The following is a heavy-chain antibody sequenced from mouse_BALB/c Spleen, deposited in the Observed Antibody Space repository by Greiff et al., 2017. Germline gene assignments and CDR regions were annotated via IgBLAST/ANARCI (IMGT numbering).Heavy chain of an antibody. V-gene: IGHV14-4*02. CDR2: IDPENGDT. Sequence: VQLQQSGAELVRSGASVKLSCTASGFNFKDYYMHWVKQRPEQGLEWIGWIDPENGDTEYAPKFQGKATMTADTSSNTAYLQLSSLTSEDAAVYYCNALTTDTGVDYWGQGTTLTVSS. CDR3: NALTTDTGVDY. D-gene: IGHD1-2*01. CDR1: GFNFKDYY. J-gene: IGHJ2*01.